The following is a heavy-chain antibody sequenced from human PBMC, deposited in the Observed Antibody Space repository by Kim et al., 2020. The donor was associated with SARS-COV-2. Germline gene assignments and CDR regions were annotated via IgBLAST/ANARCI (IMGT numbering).Heavy chain of an antibody. CDR1: CDSVSSGSYY. D-gene: IGHD1-26*01. CDR3: ARESTAGSFSFYFDS. CDR2: VYYMGDT. J-gene: IGHJ4*02. Sequence: SETLSLTCTVSCDSVSSGSYYWSWVRQPPGKGLEWIGNVYYMGDTNYNPSLKSRVTMSVDTSKNQFSLEVTSLTAADTAVYYCARESTAGSFSFYFDSWGQGTPVGVSS. V-gene: IGHV4-61*01.